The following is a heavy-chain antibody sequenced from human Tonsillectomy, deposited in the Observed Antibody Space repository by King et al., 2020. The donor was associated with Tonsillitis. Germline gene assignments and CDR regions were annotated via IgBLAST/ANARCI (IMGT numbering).Heavy chain of an antibody. Sequence: QLPLQESGPGLVKPSETLSLTCSVSGGSIRGRSYFWGWIRQPPGKGLEWIGSIDHSGNTYYNPSYRTRVTISVDTSTNQFSLKMTSVTAADTAVYYCAKDRGSDWNYLTWGTGTLVTVSS. V-gene: IGHV4-39*07. CDR1: GGSIRGRSYF. D-gene: IGHD1-7*01. J-gene: IGHJ4*02. CDR2: IDHSGNT. CDR3: AKDRGSDWNYLT.